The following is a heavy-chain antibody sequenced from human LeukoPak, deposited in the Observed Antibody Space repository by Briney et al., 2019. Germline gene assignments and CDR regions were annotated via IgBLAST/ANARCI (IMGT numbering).Heavy chain of an antibody. V-gene: IGHV3-74*01. CDR2: ITPDEIT. CDR1: GFTFRNYW. D-gene: IGHD1-1*01. Sequence: PGGSLRLSCAASGFTFRNYWMHWVRQAPGKGLVWVSRITPDEITTYADSVKGRFTISRDNAKNMLYLQRNSLRAEDTAVYYCATERAGTSGYIVFDNWGQGTLVTVSS. CDR3: ATERAGTSGYIVFDN. J-gene: IGHJ4*02.